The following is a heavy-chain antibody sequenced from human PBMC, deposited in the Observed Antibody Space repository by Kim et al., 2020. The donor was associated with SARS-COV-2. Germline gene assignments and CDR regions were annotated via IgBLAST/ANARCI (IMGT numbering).Heavy chain of an antibody. CDR2: IYYSGST. CDR1: GGSISSGGYY. D-gene: IGHD3-10*01. Sequence: SETLSLTCTVSGGSISSGGYYWSWIRQHPGKGLEWIGHIYYSGSTYYNPSLKSRVTISVDTSKNQFSLKLSSVTAADTAVYYCAGEPLPIVGFGELSPYSYGMDVWGQGTTVTVSS. J-gene: IGHJ6*02. CDR3: AGEPLPIVGFGELSPYSYGMDV. V-gene: IGHV4-31*03.